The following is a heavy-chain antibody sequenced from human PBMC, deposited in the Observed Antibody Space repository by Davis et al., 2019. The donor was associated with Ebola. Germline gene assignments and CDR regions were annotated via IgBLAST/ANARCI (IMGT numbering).Heavy chain of an antibody. CDR1: GFTFSSYA. D-gene: IGHD6-13*01. Sequence: GESLKISCAASGFTFSSYAMSWVRQAPGKGLEWVSAISGSGGSTYYADSVKGRFTISRDNSKNTLYLQMNSLRAEDTAVYYCAGTPGYSSSWYVVLEYFQHWGQGTLVTVSS. V-gene: IGHV3-23*01. CDR2: ISGSGGST. J-gene: IGHJ1*01. CDR3: AGTPGYSSSWYVVLEYFQH.